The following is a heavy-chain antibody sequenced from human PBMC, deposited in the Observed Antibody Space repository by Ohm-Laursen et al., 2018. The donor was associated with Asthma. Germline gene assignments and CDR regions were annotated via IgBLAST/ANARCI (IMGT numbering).Heavy chain of an antibody. CDR2: ISTASTFI. Sequence: SLRLSCAASGYTFSRYSIHWVRQVPGKGLEWVASISTASTFIYYADSVRGRFTTSRDNAKNSVYLQMNSLRAADTALYYCARTGAEWELPGREYSLHHWGQGTQVTVSS. CDR1: GYTFSRYS. D-gene: IGHD1-26*01. CDR3: ARTGAEWELPGREYSLHH. J-gene: IGHJ1*01. V-gene: IGHV3-21*01.